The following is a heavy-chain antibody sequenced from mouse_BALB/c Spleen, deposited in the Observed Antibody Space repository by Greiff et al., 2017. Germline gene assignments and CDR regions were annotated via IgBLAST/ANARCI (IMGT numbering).Heavy chain of an antibody. CDR3: ARRNGNSAWFAY. CDR1: GYTFTSYW. D-gene: IGHD2-1*01. J-gene: IGHJ3*01. CDR2: IDPSDSYT. V-gene: IGHV1S126*01. Sequence: QVQLQQPGAELVKPGASVKISCKASGYTFTSYWMNWVKQRPGQGLEWIGEIDPSDSYTNNNQKFKDKATLTVDKSSSTAYMQLSSLTSEDSAVYYCARRNGNSAWFAYWGQGTLVTVSA.